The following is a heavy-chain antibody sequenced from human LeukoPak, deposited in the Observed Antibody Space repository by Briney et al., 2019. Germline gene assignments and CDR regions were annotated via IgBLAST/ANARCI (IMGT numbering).Heavy chain of an antibody. D-gene: IGHD3-22*01. CDR2: IYTSGST. J-gene: IGHJ3*02. Sequence: TSETLSLTCTVSGGSISSYYWSWIRQPAGKGLEWIGRIYTSGSTNYNPSLKSRVTMSVDTSKNQFSLKLSSVTAADTAVYYCARENSSGYEPSDAFDIWGQGTMVTVSS. V-gene: IGHV4-4*07. CDR1: GGSISSYY. CDR3: ARENSSGYEPSDAFDI.